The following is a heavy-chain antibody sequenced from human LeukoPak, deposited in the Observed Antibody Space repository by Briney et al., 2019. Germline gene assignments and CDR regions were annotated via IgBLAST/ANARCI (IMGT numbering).Heavy chain of an antibody. V-gene: IGHV3-7*01. D-gene: IGHD2-2*01. CDR3: ARDRYCSSTSCDLGGDYGMDV. CDR1: GFTFSSYW. CDR2: IKQDGREK. Sequence: GGSLRLSCAASGFTFSSYWMSWVRQAPGKGLEWVANIKQDGREKYYVDSVKGRFTISRDNAKNSLYLQMNSLRAEDTDVYYCARDRYCSSTSCDLGGDYGMDVWGQGTTVTVSS. J-gene: IGHJ6*02.